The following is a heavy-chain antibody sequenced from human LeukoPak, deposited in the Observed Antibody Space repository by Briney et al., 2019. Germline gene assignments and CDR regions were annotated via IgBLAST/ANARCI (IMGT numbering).Heavy chain of an antibody. CDR1: DYSIGSGYS. CDR3: ARDLSVYYYYYFDF. Sequence: SETLSLTCTVSDYSIGSGYSWGWIRQPPGKGLEWIATISHDGTTFYNPSLKSRVTMTLDTSRNQFSLRLSSVTAADTAVYYCARDLSVYYYYYFDFWGQETLVTVSS. V-gene: IGHV4-38-2*02. CDR2: ISHDGTT. D-gene: IGHD3-22*01. J-gene: IGHJ4*02.